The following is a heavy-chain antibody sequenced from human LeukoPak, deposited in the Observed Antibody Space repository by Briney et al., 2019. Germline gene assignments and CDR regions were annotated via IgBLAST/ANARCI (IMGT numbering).Heavy chain of an antibody. J-gene: IGHJ4*02. CDR1: GFTFSEYW. V-gene: IGHV3-74*01. Sequence: GGSLRLSCAASGFTFSEYWMHWVRQAPGKGLVWVSRIRTDGDTSYADSVRGRFTISRDNSKNTLYLQMNSLRAEDTAVYYCAKDRGFGDYWGQGTLVTVSS. D-gene: IGHD3-10*01. CDR3: AKDRGFGDY. CDR2: IRTDGDT.